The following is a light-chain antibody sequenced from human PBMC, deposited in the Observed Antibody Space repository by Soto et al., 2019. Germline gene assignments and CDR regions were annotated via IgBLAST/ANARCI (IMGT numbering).Light chain of an antibody. CDR3: SHHNSYPRT. CDR1: QGVGND. Sequence: DVQMTQSPSSLSASVGDRVTITCRASQGVGNDVGWYQQKPGKAPKRLIYAASILQSGVTSRFSGGGYGTEFTLTISGLQHEDFATYFCSHHNSYPRTYAQGTMVEMK. V-gene: IGKV1-17*01. J-gene: IGKJ1*01. CDR2: AAS.